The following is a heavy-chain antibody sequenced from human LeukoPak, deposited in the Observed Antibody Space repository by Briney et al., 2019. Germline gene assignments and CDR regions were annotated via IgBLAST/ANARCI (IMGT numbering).Heavy chain of an antibody. CDR3: ASEGIDIVATIIGY. CDR2: IYHSGST. V-gene: IGHV4-38-2*02. CDR1: GYSISSGYY. J-gene: IGHJ4*02. D-gene: IGHD5-12*01. Sequence: SETLSLTCTVSGYSISSGYYWGWIRQPPGKGLEWIGSIYHSGSTYYNPSLKSRVTISVDTSKNQFSLKLSSVTAADTAVYYCASEGIDIVATIIGYWGQGTLVTVSS.